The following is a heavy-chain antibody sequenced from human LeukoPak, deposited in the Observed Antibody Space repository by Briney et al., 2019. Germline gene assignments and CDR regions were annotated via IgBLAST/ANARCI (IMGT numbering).Heavy chain of an antibody. CDR1: GGTFSSYA. CDR3: ARGCGDFGVGPAYYYYYYYMDV. V-gene: IGHV1-69*05. D-gene: IGHD3-3*01. J-gene: IGHJ6*03. Sequence: GASVKVSCKASGGTFSSYAISWVRQAPGQGLEWMGGIIPIFGTANYAQKFQGRVTITTDESTSTAYMELSSLRSEDTAVYYCARGCGDFGVGPAYYYYYYYMDVWGKGTTVTVSS. CDR2: IIPIFGTA.